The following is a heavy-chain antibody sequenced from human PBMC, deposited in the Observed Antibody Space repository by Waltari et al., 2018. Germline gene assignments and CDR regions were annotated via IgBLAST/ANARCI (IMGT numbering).Heavy chain of an antibody. CDR2: IYPCDSYT. Sequence: EVQLVQSGAEVKKPGESLTISCKCSGYSFPSYWIGWPRKRPGKGLGWMGIIYPCDSYTRYSPSFQGQVTISADKSISTAYLQWSSLKASDTAMYYCARHEGGTMVNFDYWGQGTLVTVSS. V-gene: IGHV5-51*01. J-gene: IGHJ4*02. D-gene: IGHD3-10*01. CDR3: ARHEGGTMVNFDY. CDR1: GYSFPSYW.